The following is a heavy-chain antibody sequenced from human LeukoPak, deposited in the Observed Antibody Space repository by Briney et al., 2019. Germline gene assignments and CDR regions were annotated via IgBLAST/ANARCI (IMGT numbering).Heavy chain of an antibody. CDR2: IYSGGST. J-gene: IGHJ6*02. CDR1: GFTVSSNY. V-gene: IGHV3-53*01. D-gene: IGHD2-2*01. Sequence: GGSLRLSCAASGFTVSSNYMSWVRQAPGKGLEWVSVIYSGGSTYYADSVKGRFTISRDNSKNTLYLQMNSLRAEDTAVYYCARTPRVYCSSTSCPNTYYYYGMDVWGQGTTVTVSS. CDR3: ARTPRVYCSSTSCPNTYYYYGMDV.